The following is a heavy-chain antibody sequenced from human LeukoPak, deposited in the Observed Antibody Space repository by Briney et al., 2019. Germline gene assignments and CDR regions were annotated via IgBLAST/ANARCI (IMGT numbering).Heavy chain of an antibody. CDR1: GGSISSYY. V-gene: IGHV4-59*08. J-gene: IGHJ6*02. D-gene: IGHD6-6*01. CDR2: IYYSGST. CDR3: ARLRIAARPGNYYYGMDV. Sequence: SETLSLTCTVSGGSISSYYWSWIRQPPGKGLEWIGYIYYSGSTNYNPSLKSRVTISVDTSKNQFSLKLSSVTAADTAVYYCARLRIAARPGNYYYGMDVWGQGTRSPSP.